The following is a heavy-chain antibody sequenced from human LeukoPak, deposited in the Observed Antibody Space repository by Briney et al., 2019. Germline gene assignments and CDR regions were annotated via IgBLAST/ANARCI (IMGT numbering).Heavy chain of an antibody. D-gene: IGHD1-26*01. J-gene: IGHJ6*03. Sequence: SETLSLTCTVSGGSISSYYWSWIRQPPGKGLEWIGTIYYSGSTYYSPSLKSRVTISVDTSKTQFSLKLSSVTAADTAVYYCARHWLRGATKPGYMDVWGKGTTVTVSS. CDR3: ARHWLRGATKPGYMDV. CDR1: GGSISSYY. CDR2: IYYSGST. V-gene: IGHV4-39*01.